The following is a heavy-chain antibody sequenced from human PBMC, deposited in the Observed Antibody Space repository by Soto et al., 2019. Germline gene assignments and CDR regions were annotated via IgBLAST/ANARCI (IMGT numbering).Heavy chain of an antibody. CDR2: IIPILGIA. CDR1: GGTFSSYT. CDR3: ARARLYSIVVVPAAQDAFDI. Sequence: SVKVSCKASGGTFSSYTISWVRQAPGQGLEWMGRIIPILGIANYAQKFQGRVTITADKSTSTAYMELSSLRSEDTAVYYCARARLYSIVVVPAAQDAFDIWGQGTMVTVSS. V-gene: IGHV1-69*02. D-gene: IGHD2-2*01. J-gene: IGHJ3*02.